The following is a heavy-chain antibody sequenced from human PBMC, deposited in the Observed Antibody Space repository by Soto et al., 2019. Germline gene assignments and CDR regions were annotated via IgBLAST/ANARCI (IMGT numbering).Heavy chain of an antibody. CDR3: ARFLRVTREDDY. CDR1: GYSFTSYG. J-gene: IGHJ4*02. V-gene: IGHV1-18*01. CDR2: ISAYNGNT. Sequence: QIQLVQSGAEVKKPGASVKVSCKASGYSFTSYGISWVRQAPGQGLEWMGWISAYNGNTNYAQKFQGRVTMTTDTTKSTAYMELRSLRSDDTAMYYCARFLRVTREDDYWGQGTLVTVSS. D-gene: IGHD4-17*01.